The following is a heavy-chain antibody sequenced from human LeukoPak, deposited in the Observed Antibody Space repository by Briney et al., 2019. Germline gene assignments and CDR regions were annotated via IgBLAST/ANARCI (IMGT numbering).Heavy chain of an antibody. Sequence: GGSLRLSCAASGFTFSDYYMSWIRQAPGKGLEWVSYISSSGSTIYYADSVKGRFTISRDNAKNSLYLQMNSLRAEDTAVYYCARELYRSATMVRGALATWGQGTLVTVSS. CDR3: ARELYRSATMVRGALAT. CDR1: GFTFSDYY. J-gene: IGHJ4*02. CDR2: ISSSGSTI. V-gene: IGHV3-11*01. D-gene: IGHD3-10*01.